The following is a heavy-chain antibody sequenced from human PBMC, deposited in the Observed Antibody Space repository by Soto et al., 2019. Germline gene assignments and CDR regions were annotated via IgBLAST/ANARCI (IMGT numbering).Heavy chain of an antibody. V-gene: IGHV4-39*01. J-gene: IGHJ5*02. D-gene: IGHD6-6*01. CDR3: ARREFQLGRFDP. CDR2: IYYSGST. CDR1: GGSISSSSYY. Sequence: PSETLSLTCTVSGGSISSSSYYWGWIRQPPGKGLEWIGSIYYSGSTYYNPSLKSRVTISVDTSKNQFSLKLSSVTAADTAVYYCARREFQLGRFDPWGQGTLVTVSS.